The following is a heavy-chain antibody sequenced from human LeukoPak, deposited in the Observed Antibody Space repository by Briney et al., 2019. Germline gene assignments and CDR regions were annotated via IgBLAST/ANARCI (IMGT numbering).Heavy chain of an antibody. Sequence: SETLSLTCTVSGGSISRYYWSWIRQPAGKGLEWVGRIYTSGSTNYNPSLKGRVTMSVDTSKNQFSLKLSSVNAADTAVYDCASGYGGNTLDYWGQGTLVTVSS. J-gene: IGHJ4*02. CDR2: IYTSGST. D-gene: IGHD4-23*01. CDR1: GGSISRYY. CDR3: ASGYGGNTLDY. V-gene: IGHV4-4*07.